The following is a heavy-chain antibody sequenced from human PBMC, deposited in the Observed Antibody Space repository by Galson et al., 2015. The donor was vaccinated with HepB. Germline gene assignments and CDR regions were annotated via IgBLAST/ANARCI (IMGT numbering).Heavy chain of an antibody. CDR2: ISGSGGST. CDR1: GFTFSSYA. V-gene: IGHV3-23*01. Sequence: SLRLSCAASGFTFSSYAMSWVRQAPGKGLEWVSAISGSGGSTYYADSVKGRFTISRDNSKNTLYLQMNSLRAEDTAVYYCAKDSRFDDILTGSFFDYWGQGTLVTVSS. CDR3: AKDSRFDDILTGSFFDY. J-gene: IGHJ4*02. D-gene: IGHD3-9*01.